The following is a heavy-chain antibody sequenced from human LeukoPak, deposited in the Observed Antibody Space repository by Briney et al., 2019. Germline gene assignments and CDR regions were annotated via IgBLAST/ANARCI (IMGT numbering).Heavy chain of an antibody. J-gene: IGHJ5*02. CDR2: INPNSGGT. CDR1: GYSFTIYY. CDR3: ARASLRWEGAVNWLDP. V-gene: IGHV1-2*02. D-gene: IGHD4-23*01. Sequence: ASVKVSCKASGYSFTIYYLHWLRQAPGQGLEWMGWINPNSGGTNYAQKFQGRVTMTRDTSISTAYMELSRLRSDDTAVYYCARASLRWEGAVNWLDPWGQGTLVTVSS.